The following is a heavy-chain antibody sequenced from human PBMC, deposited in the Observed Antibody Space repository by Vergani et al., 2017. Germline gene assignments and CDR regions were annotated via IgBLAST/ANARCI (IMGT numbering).Heavy chain of an antibody. V-gene: IGHV1-3*04. Sequence: QVQLVQSGAEVKKPGASVKVSCKASGYTFTSYAMHWVRQAPGQRLEWMGWINTGNGNTKYSQKFQGRVTITRDTSASTAYMELSSLRSEDTAVYYCARDYIQLWLGAVGAFDIWGQGTMVTVSS. CDR3: ARDYIQLWLGAVGAFDI. J-gene: IGHJ3*02. D-gene: IGHD5-18*01. CDR2: INTGNGNT. CDR1: GYTFTSYA.